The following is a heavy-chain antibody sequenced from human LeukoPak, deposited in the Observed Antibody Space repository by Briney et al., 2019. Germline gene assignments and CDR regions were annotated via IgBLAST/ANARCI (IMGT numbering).Heavy chain of an antibody. CDR2: ISYEGSNK. D-gene: IGHD3-3*01. CDR1: GFTFRSYG. CDR3: AKNILEWRGPSDAFDI. V-gene: IGHV3-30*18. Sequence: PGRSLRLSCAASGFTFRSYGMHWVRQAPGKGLEWVAVISYEGSNKYYADSVKGRFTISRDNAKNSLYLQMNSLRAEDTALYYCAKNILEWRGPSDAFDIWGQGTMVTVSS. J-gene: IGHJ3*02.